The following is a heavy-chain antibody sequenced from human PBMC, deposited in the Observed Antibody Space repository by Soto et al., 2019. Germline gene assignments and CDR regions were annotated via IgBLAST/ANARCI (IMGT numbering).Heavy chain of an antibody. D-gene: IGHD5-12*01. Sequence: EVQLVESGGGLVRPGGSLRLSCATSGFTFSSYAINWVRQAPGKGLEWVSFISSTGTYIYYADSVKGRITISRDNAKNSVFLQMNSLRAEDTAVYYCVRAFYSGPRAGDFWGQGTLVTVSS. CDR1: GFTFSSYA. V-gene: IGHV3-21*01. CDR2: ISSTGTYI. CDR3: VRAFYSGPRAGDF. J-gene: IGHJ4*02.